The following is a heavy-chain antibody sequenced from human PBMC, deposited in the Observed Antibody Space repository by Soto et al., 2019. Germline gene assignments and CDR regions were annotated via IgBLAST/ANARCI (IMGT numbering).Heavy chain of an antibody. Sequence: GSAVQVCCEASGYTFTSYGISWVRQAPGQGLEWMGWISAYNGNTNYAQKLQGRVTMTTDTSTSTDYMELRSLRSDDTAVYYCARDRVDFWSGYRFKAFAIRGQRTMVIVSS. CDR2: ISAYNGNT. D-gene: IGHD3-3*01. J-gene: IGHJ3*02. CDR1: GYTFTSYG. V-gene: IGHV1-18*01. CDR3: ARDRVDFWSGYRFKAFAI.